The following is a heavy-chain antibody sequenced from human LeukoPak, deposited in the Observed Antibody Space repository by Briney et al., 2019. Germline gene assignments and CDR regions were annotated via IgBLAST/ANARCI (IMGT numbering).Heavy chain of an antibody. Sequence: ASVKVSCKASGYTFTSYDINWVRQATGQGLEWMGWMNPNSGNTGYAQKFQGRVTMTTDTSTSTAYMELRSLRSDDTAVYYCARDETHFYGSGSSNWFDPWGQGILVTVSS. CDR2: MNPNSGNT. D-gene: IGHD3-10*01. CDR1: GYTFTSYD. V-gene: IGHV1-8*01. J-gene: IGHJ5*02. CDR3: ARDETHFYGSGSSNWFDP.